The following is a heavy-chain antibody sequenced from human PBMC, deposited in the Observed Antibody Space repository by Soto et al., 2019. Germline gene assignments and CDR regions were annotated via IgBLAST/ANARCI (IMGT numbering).Heavy chain of an antibody. CDR1: GFTFSSYA. J-gene: IGHJ3*02. Sequence: LRLSCAASGFTFSSYAMHWVRQAPGKGLEWVAVISYDGSNKYYADSVKGRFTISRDNSKNTLYLQMNSLRAEDTAVYYCARGRSRDAFDIWGQGTMVTVSS. CDR2: ISYDGSNK. CDR3: ARGRSRDAFDI. V-gene: IGHV3-30-3*01.